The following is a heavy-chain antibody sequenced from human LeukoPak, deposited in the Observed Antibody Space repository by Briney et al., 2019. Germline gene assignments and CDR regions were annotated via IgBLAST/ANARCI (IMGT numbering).Heavy chain of an antibody. V-gene: IGHV3-30-3*01. CDR1: GFTFSSYA. J-gene: IGHJ4*02. CDR3: ARQSSGPNSLFFNF. D-gene: IGHD3-22*01. Sequence: PGGSLRLSCAASGFTFSSYAMHWVRQAPGKGLEWVAVISYDGSNKYYADSVKGRFTISRGNSKNTLYLQMNSLRAEDTAVFYCARQSSGPNSLFFNFWGQGTLVTVSS. CDR2: ISYDGSNK.